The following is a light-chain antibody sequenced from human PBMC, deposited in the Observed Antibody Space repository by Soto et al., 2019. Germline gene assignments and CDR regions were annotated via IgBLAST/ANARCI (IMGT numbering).Light chain of an antibody. Sequence: EIVLSQSPGTLSLSPGERATLSCRASQSVSSKYLAWYQQKPGQAPRVLIYGTSIRASGVPERFSGGGSGTDFTLTITRLEPEDFAVYYCQQYGSSLFTFGPGTKVDFK. CDR1: QSVSSKY. CDR3: QQYGSSLFT. CDR2: GTS. J-gene: IGKJ3*01. V-gene: IGKV3-20*01.